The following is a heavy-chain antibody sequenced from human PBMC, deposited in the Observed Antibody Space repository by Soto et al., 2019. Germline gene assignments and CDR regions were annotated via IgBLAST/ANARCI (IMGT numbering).Heavy chain of an antibody. CDR3: ARGQREDACFDS. J-gene: IGHJ4*02. V-gene: IGHV4-34*02. CDR2: INPVGST. Sequence: QVQLQERGAGLLRPSETLSLTCGVYGGSFSCYHWNWIGLHPGKGLERIGDINPVGSTKYNPSLNSRVSISLDTSKSQFSLKLSSVTAADTAVYYCARGQREDACFDSWGQGPLVSVSS. CDR1: GGSFSCYH.